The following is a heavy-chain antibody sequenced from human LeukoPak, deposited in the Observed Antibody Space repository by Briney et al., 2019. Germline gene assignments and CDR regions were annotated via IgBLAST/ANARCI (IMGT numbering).Heavy chain of an antibody. CDR2: ISWNSGSI. CDR3: AKDIGYCDYALVDAFDI. D-gene: IGHD4-17*01. CDR1: GFTFDDYA. V-gene: IGHV3-9*01. J-gene: IGHJ3*02. Sequence: GRSLRLSCAASGFTFDDYAMHWVRQAPGKGLEWVSGISWNSGSIGYADSVEGRFTISRDNAKNSLYLQMNSLRAEDTALYYCAKDIGYCDYALVDAFDIWGQGTMVTVSS.